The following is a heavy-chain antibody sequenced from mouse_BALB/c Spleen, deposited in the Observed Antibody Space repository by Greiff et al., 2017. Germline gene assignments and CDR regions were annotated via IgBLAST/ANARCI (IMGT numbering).Heavy chain of an antibody. CDR2: INPGSGGT. J-gene: IGHJ3*01. CDR3: ARDLAWFAY. Sequence: VQLHQSGAELVRPGTSVKVSCKASGYAFTNYLIEWVKQRPGQGLEWIGVINPGSGGTNYNEKFKGKATLTADKSSSTAYMQLSSLTSDDSAVYFCARDLAWFAYWGQGTLVTVSA. CDR1: GYAFTNYL. V-gene: IGHV1-54*01.